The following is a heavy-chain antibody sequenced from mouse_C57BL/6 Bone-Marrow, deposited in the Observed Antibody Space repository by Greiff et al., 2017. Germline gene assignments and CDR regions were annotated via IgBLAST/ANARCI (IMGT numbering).Heavy chain of an antibody. CDR1: GYTFTSYW. V-gene: IGHV1-7*01. Sequence: QVQLKESGAELAKPGASVKLSCKASGYTFTSYWMHWVKQRPGQGLEWIGYINPSSGYTKYNQKFKDKDTLTADKSSSTAYMQLCSLTYEDSAVYYWAYGFFDYWGQGTSLTVSS. CDR2: INPSSGYT. J-gene: IGHJ2*02. CDR3: AYGFFDY. D-gene: IGHD1-1*01.